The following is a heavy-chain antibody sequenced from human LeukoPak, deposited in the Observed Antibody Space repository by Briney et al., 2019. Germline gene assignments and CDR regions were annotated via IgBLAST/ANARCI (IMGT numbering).Heavy chain of an antibody. D-gene: IGHD3-10*01. V-gene: IGHV1-18*01. J-gene: IGHJ4*02. CDR1: GYTFTSYG. CDR2: TSAYNGNT. Sequence: GASVKVSCKASGYTFTSYGISWVRQAPGQGLEWMGCTSAYNGNTNYAQKLQGRVTMTTDTSTSTAYMELRSLRSDDTAMYYCARVPGSYYGSGSYSLYYWGQGTLVTVSS. CDR3: ARVPGSYYGSGSYSLYY.